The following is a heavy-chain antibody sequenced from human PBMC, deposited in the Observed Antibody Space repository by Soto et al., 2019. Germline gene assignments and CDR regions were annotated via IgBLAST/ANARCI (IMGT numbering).Heavy chain of an antibody. D-gene: IGHD2-15*01. CDR1: GVTFSSYA. CDR2: IIPIFGTA. J-gene: IGHJ5*02. Sequence: QVQLVQSGAEVKKPGSSVKVSCKASGVTFSSYAISWVRQAPGQGLEWMGGIIPIFGTANYAQKFQGRVTITADESTSTAYMELSSLRSEDTAVYYCARDPTPVVAAPTTPTPWFDPWGQGTLVTVSS. CDR3: ARDPTPVVAAPTTPTPWFDP. V-gene: IGHV1-69*01.